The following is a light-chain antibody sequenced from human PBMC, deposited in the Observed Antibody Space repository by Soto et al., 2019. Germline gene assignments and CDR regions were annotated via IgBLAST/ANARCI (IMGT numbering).Light chain of an antibody. CDR2: EVS. CDR3: CSYAGSNNLV. V-gene: IGLV2-8*01. CDR1: NSDVGGYNY. J-gene: IGLJ3*02. Sequence: QSALTQPPSASGSPGQSVTISYTGTNSDVGGYNYVSWYQQHPGKAPKVMIYEVSNRPSGVPDRFSGSKSGNTASLTVSGLQAEDEADYYCCSYAGSNNLVFGGGTKLTVL.